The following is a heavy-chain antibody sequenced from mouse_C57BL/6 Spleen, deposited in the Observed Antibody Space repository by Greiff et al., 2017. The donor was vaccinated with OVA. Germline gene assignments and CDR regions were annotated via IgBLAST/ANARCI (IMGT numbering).Heavy chain of an antibody. CDR3: ARDGS. J-gene: IGHJ3*01. V-gene: IGHV3-6*01. D-gene: IGHD1-2*01. Sequence: EVQLQQSGPGLVKPSQSLSLTCSVTGYSITSGYYWNWIRQFPGNKLEWMGYISYDGSNNYNPSLKNRISITRDTSKNQFFLKLNSVTTEDTATYYCARDGSWGQGTLVTVSA. CDR1: GYSITSGYY. CDR2: ISYDGSN.